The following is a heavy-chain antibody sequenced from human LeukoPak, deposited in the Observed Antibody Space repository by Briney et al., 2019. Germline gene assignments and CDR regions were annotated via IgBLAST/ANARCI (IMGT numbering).Heavy chain of an antibody. D-gene: IGHD3-3*01. CDR2: ISGSGGST. CDR3: AKPDDFWSGYFTVGDV. V-gene: IGHV3-23*01. J-gene: IGHJ6*02. CDR1: GFTFSGYA. Sequence: GGSLRLSCAASGFTFSGYAMSWVRQAPGKGLEWVSAISGSGGSTYYADSVKGRFTISRDNSKNTLYLQMNSLRAEDTAVYYCAKPDDFWSGYFTVGDVWGQGTTVTVSS.